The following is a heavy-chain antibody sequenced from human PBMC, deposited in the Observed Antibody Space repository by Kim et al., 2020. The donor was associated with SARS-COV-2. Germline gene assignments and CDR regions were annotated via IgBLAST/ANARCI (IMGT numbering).Heavy chain of an antibody. CDR2: INHSGST. V-gene: IGHV4-34*01. D-gene: IGHD3-22*01. J-gene: IGHJ4*02. CDR1: GGSFSGYY. CDR3: ARGREIVDTYYFDY. Sequence: SETLSLTCAVYGGSFSGYYWSWIRQPPGKGLEWIGEINHSGSTNYNPSLKSRVTISVDTSKNQFSLKLSSVTAADTAVYYCARGREIVDTYYFDYWGQGTLVTVSS.